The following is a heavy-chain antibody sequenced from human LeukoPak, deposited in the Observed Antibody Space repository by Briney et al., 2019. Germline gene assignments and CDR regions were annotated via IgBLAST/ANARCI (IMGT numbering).Heavy chain of an antibody. J-gene: IGHJ6*01. CDR2: ISGSGDNT. CDR1: GFPFSVFG. Sequence: LTGGSLRLPCAPSGFPFSVFGMSWARRPPGKGLEWVSGISGSGDNTLYADSVKGRFTISRDNSKNTLYLEMNSLRAEDTAIYYCAKMKGHPLPKYYMDVWGQGTTVTVSS. CDR3: AKMKGHPLPKYYMDV. D-gene: IGHD1-26*01. V-gene: IGHV3-23*01.